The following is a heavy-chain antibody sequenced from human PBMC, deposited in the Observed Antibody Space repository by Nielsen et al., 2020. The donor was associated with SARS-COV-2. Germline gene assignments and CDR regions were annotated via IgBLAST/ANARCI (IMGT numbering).Heavy chain of an antibody. CDR1: ELTFSTYS. Sequence: GESLKISCAASELTFSTYSIMWVRQAPGKGLEWVSHISASGSYKYYADSLKGRFTISRDNAKNSVYLQMNSLRAEDTAVYYCVTDQYCPNGICSSGGRDYWGQGTLSPSPQ. D-gene: IGHD2-8*01. CDR2: ISASGSYK. V-gene: IGHV3-21*01. CDR3: VTDQYCPNGICSSGGRDY. J-gene: IGHJ4*02.